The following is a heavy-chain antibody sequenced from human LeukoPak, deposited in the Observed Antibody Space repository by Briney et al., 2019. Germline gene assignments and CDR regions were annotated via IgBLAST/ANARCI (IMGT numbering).Heavy chain of an antibody. CDR1: GFTFSIYW. V-gene: IGHV3-7*04. CDR2: INQGGSEK. Sequence: GGSLRVSCAASGFTFSIYWMTWVRQAPGEGLEWVASINQGGSEKNYADSVKGRFTISRDNAKNSLFLQMSSLRVEDTAVYYCVGGSHADYWGQGTLVTVSS. CDR3: VGGSHADY. J-gene: IGHJ4*02.